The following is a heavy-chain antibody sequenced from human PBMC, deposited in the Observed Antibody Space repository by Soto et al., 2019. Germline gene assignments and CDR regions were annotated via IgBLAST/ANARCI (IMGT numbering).Heavy chain of an antibody. CDR2: ILHDGSNE. CDR3: AKSRDGYSFYYYGMDV. D-gene: IGHD5-18*01. CDR1: GFTFSNYG. V-gene: IGHV3-30*18. Sequence: PLGSLRLSGAAPGFTFSNYGMHWVRQAPGKGLEWVALILHDGSNEYYADSVKGRFTISRDNSKNTLYLQMNSLRADDTAVYYCAKSRDGYSFYYYGMDVWGQGTTVTVSS. J-gene: IGHJ6*02.